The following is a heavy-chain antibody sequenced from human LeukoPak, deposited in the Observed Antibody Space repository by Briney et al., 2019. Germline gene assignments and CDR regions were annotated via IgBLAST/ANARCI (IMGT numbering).Heavy chain of an antibody. CDR3: AKELYGNPSGY. V-gene: IGHV3-23*01. CDR2: ISGDGGTI. D-gene: IGHD2-8*01. CDR1: GFTLRSSA. J-gene: IGHJ4*02. Sequence: GGSLRLSCAASGFTLRSSAMSWIRQAPGKGLEWVSAISGDGGTISYAASVRGRFTISRDNAKNTLFLQMSSLRAGDTALYYCAKELYGNPSGYWGQGTRVTVSS.